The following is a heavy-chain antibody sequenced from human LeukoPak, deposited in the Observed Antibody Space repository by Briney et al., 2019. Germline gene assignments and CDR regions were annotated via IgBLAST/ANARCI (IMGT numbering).Heavy chain of an antibody. D-gene: IGHD6-19*01. Sequence: GASVKVSCKASGYTFTSYGISWVRQAPGQGLEWMGWMNPNSGNTGYAQKFQGRVTMTRNTSISTAYMELSSLRSEDTAVYYCARVDLAVADDYWGQGTLVTVSS. CDR3: ARVDLAVADDY. V-gene: IGHV1-8*02. J-gene: IGHJ4*02. CDR2: MNPNSGNT. CDR1: GYTFTSYG.